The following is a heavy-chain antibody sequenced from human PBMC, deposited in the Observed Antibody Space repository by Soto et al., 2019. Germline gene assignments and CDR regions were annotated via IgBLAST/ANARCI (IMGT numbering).Heavy chain of an antibody. CDR3: ASHWHYYGSGSLNAYNWFDP. J-gene: IGHJ5*02. CDR1: GGSISSYY. Sequence: SETLSLTCTVSGGSISSYYWSWIRQPPGKGLEWIGYIYYSGSTNYNPSLKSRVTISVDTSKNQFSLKLSSVTAADTAVYYCASHWHYYGSGSLNAYNWFDPWGQGTLVTVSS. D-gene: IGHD3-10*01. CDR2: IYYSGST. V-gene: IGHV4-59*01.